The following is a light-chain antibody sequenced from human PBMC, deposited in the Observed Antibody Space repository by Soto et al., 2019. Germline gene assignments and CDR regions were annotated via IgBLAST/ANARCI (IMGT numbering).Light chain of an antibody. J-gene: IGLJ3*02. CDR1: SSDVGGSNY. V-gene: IGLV2-11*01. CDR2: DVS. CDR3: CSYAGSYTHWV. Sequence: QSALTQPRSVSGSPGQSVTISCTGTSSDVGGSNYVSWYQHHPGKAPKFLIYDVSKRPSGVPDRFSGSKSGNTASLTISGLQAEDEADYYCCSYAGSYTHWVFGGGTKLTVL.